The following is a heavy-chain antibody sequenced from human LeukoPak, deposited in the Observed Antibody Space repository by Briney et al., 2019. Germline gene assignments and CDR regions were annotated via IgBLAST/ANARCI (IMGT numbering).Heavy chain of an antibody. J-gene: IGHJ4*02. D-gene: IGHD3-22*01. V-gene: IGHV3-7*01. CDR1: GFTFSSYW. CDR3: ARLKRNGYYDSSGYYYFDY. CDR2: IKQDGSEK. Sequence: GGSLRLSCAASGFTFSSYWMSWVRQAPGKGLEWAANIKQDGSEKYYVDSVKGRFTISRDNAKNSLYLQMNSLRAEDTAVYYCARLKRNGYYDSSGYYYFDYWGQGTLVTVSS.